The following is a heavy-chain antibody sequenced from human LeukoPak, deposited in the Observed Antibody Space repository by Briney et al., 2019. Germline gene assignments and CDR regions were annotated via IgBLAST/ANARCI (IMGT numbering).Heavy chain of an antibody. Sequence: GGSLRLSCAASGFTFSSYSVNWVRQAPGKGLEWVSSISSSSSYIYYADSVKGRFTISRDNAKNSLYLQMNSLRAEDTAVYYCARAKVAYGMDVWGQGTTVTVSS. D-gene: IGHD5-12*01. CDR3: ARAKVAYGMDV. V-gene: IGHV3-21*01. CDR1: GFTFSSYS. CDR2: ISSSSSYI. J-gene: IGHJ6*02.